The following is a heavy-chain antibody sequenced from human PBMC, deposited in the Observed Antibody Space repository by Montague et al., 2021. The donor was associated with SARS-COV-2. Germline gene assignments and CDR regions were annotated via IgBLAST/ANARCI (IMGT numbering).Heavy chain of an antibody. CDR1: GGSVSSRSYY. CDR3: ARRGDYGGPRFDY. CDR2: IYYSGST. V-gene: IGHV4-39*01. J-gene: IGHJ4*02. D-gene: IGHD4-23*01. Sequence: SETLSLTCTVSGGSVSSRSYYWGWIRQPPGKGLEWIGSIYYSGSTHYNPSLKSRVTISVDTSKNQFSLKLSSVTAADTAVYYCARRGDYGGPRFDYWGRGTLVSVSS.